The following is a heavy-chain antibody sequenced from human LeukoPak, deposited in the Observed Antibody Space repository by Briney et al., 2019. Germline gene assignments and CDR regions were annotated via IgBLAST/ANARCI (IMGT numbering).Heavy chain of an antibody. Sequence: PSETLSLTCTVSGGSIRSGSFYWSWIRQPAGKGLEWIGRISTNGNTNYNPSLKSRVTISVDTSKNQCSLMLNSVTAADTAVYYCAMSSSVTRFDYWGQGTLVTVSS. D-gene: IGHD6-19*01. CDR1: GGSIRSGSFY. J-gene: IGHJ4*02. CDR2: ISTNGNT. V-gene: IGHV4-61*02. CDR3: AMSSSVTRFDY.